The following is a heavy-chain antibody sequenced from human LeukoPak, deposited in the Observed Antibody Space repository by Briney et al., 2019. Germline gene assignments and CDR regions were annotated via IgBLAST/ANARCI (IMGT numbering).Heavy chain of an antibody. CDR1: GYTFTSYY. D-gene: IGHD2-8*01. V-gene: IGHV1-46*01. Sequence: ASVKVSCKASGYTFTSYYMHWVRQAPGQGLEWMGIINPSGGSTSYAQKFQGRVTMTRDTSTSTVYMELSSLRSEDAAVYYCARDYCTNGVCYPWTDWGQGTLVTVSS. CDR3: ARDYCTNGVCYPWTD. CDR2: INPSGGST. J-gene: IGHJ4*02.